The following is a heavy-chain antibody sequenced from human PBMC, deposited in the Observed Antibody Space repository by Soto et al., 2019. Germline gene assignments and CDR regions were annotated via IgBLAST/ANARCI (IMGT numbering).Heavy chain of an antibody. CDR1: GFTFSSNS. V-gene: IGHV3-21*01. Sequence: EVQLVESGGGLVKPGGSLRLSCTASGFTFSSNSMNWVRQAPGKGLEWVSSISSTSSYSYYADSVKGRFTISRENAKNSMYLQMYSLRVEDTALYYCATEGYSSDWYPDYWGQGTLVTVTS. J-gene: IGHJ4*02. CDR2: ISSTSSYS. CDR3: ATEGYSSDWYPDY. D-gene: IGHD6-19*01.